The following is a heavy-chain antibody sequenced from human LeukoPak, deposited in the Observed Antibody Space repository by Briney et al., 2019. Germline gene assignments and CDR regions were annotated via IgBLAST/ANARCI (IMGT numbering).Heavy chain of an antibody. V-gene: IGHV3-21*01. CDR3: ARTAIGYSDYSGYYFDY. CDR2: ISGSNSHI. Sequence: GGSLRLSCAASGFTFSSYSMNWVRQAPGKGLEWVSSISGSNSHIYYANSVKGRFTISRDNAQNSLYLQVNGLRAEDTAVYYCARTAIGYSDYSGYYFDYWGQGSLATVSS. J-gene: IGHJ4*02. D-gene: IGHD2-15*01. CDR1: GFTFSSYS.